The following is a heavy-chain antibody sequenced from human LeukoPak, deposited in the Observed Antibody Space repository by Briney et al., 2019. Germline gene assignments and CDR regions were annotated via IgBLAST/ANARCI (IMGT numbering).Heavy chain of an antibody. D-gene: IGHD3-10*01. V-gene: IGHV4-4*02. CDR2: IYHTGST. CDR3: ARNPPNYGSGSYPDY. CDR1: GDSISSRNW. Sequence: PSRTLSLTCAVSGDSISSRNWRSWVRPPPGKGLEWIGEIYHTGSTNYNPSLKSRVTISVDKSKNQFSLNLSSVTAADTAVYYCARNPPNYGSGSYPDYWGQGSLVTVSS. J-gene: IGHJ4*02.